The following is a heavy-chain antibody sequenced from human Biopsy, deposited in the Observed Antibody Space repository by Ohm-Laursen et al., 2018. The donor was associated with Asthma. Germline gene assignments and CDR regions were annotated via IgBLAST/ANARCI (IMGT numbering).Heavy chain of an antibody. CDR2: IYWDDYN. CDR3: ALSQDSGFDDHSPSWFDP. D-gene: IGHD3-9*01. V-gene: IGHV2-5*02. J-gene: IGHJ5*02. CDR1: GSSLRTPGVG. Sequence: TQTLTLTCSFSGSSLRTPGVGVGWIRQSPGKALEWLALIYWDDYNLFRPTLKRRLTITKDPSKNQVVLTMTKMDPVDSGTYYCALSQDSGFDDHSPSWFDPWGQGTLVTVSS.